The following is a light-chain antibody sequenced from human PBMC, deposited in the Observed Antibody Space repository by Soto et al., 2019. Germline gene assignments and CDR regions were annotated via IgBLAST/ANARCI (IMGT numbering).Light chain of an antibody. CDR2: AAS. V-gene: IGKV1-39*01. CDR3: QQLNTLPFT. Sequence: DIQMTQSLSSLSASVGDRVTITCRTSQTISDYLNWYQHKPGKAPKLLISAASSLQSGVPSRFSGSGSGTDFTLTISSLQPEDFATYHCQQLNTLPFTFGQGTRLEIK. J-gene: IGKJ5*01. CDR1: QTISDY.